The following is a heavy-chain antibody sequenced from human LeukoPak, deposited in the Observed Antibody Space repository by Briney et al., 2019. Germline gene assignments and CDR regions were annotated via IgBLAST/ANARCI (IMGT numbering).Heavy chain of an antibody. CDR3: ASGPYYYDSNGYYKWPRSCI. V-gene: IGHV3-21*01. J-gene: IGHJ3*02. CDR1: GFTFSSYS. Sequence: PGGSLRLSFAASGFTFSSYSMNWVRQAPGKGLEWVSSISSSSSYIYYADSVKGRFTISRDNAKNSLYLQMNSLRAEDTAVYYCASGPYYYDSNGYYKWPRSCIWGQGTMVTVSS. CDR2: ISSSSSYI. D-gene: IGHD3-22*01.